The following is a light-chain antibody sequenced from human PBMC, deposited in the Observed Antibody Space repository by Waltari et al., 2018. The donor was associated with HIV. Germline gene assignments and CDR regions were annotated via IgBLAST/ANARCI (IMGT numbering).Light chain of an antibody. V-gene: IGKV4-1*01. CDR2: WAS. CDR3: QQFYSSPLT. CDR1: QSLLYTSNNKYC. J-gene: IGKJ2*01. Sequence: DIVMTQSPDSLALSLGERATINCKSSQSLLYTSNNKYCLAWYQQKPGQPPKLLIYWASTRESGVPDRFSGSESETDFTLTISGLQAEDVAFYYCQQFYSSPLTFGQGTSLEIK.